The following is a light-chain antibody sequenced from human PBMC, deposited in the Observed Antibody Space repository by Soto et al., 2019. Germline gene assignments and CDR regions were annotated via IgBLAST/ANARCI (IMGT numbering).Light chain of an antibody. CDR3: QQYNSYPVA. V-gene: IGKV1-5*03. J-gene: IGKJ5*01. Sequence: EIQMTQSPSTLSGSVGDRVTITCRASQTVSSSLAWHQQKPGQAPRLLIYRASTINTGVPSRFSGSGSGTEFTLTITSLQPEDFAAYYCQQYNSYPVAFGPGTRLEIK. CDR2: RAS. CDR1: QTVSSS.